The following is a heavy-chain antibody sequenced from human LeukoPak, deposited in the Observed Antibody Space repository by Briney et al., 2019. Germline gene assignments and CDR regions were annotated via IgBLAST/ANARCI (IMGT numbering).Heavy chain of an antibody. Sequence: PGGSLRLSCAASGFTFSSYGMHWVRQAPGKGLEWVAVIWYDGSNKYYADSVKGRFTISRDNSKNTLYLQMNSLRAEDTAVYYCAKADRDSGSYPDYYYYMDVWGKGTTVTVSS. D-gene: IGHD1-26*01. V-gene: IGHV3-33*06. CDR2: IWYDGSNK. J-gene: IGHJ6*03. CDR3: AKADRDSGSYPDYYYYMDV. CDR1: GFTFSSYG.